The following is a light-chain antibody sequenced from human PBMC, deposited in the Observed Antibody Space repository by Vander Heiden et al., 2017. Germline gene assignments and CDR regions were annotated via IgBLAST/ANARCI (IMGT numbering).Light chain of an antibody. CDR2: DAS. V-gene: IGKV3-11*01. J-gene: IGKJ4*01. CDR3: QQRSNWPT. Sequence: VFPQYPATLALTPGERATLAGRASQSVSSYLGWYQQKPGQSPRLLIYDASNRTTGIPARFSGSGSGTDFTLTISSLEPEDFAVYYCQQRSNWPTFGGGTKVEIK. CDR1: QSVSSY.